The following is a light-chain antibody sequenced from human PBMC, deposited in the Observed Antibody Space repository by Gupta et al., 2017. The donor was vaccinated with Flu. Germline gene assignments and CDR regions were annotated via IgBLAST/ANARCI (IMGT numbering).Light chain of an antibody. CDR1: QSINTY. V-gene: IGKV1-39*01. CDR2: AAS. Sequence: PSSLSASVGDRVSDTCRASQSINTYLNWYQHKPRKAPKLLIYAASTVQSGVPSRFSGSGSWTDFTLTITSRQPEDFASYYCQERDSTLLTFGGGTKVEIK. J-gene: IGKJ4*01. CDR3: QERDSTLLT.